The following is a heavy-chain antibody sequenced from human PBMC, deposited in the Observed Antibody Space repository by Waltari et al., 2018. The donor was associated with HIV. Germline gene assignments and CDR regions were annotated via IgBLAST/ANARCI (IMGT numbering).Heavy chain of an antibody. J-gene: IGHJ4*02. CDR2: ISGSGSTI. V-gene: IGHV3-48*03. CDR1: GFSFSSYE. CDR3: ARDHKDGFTDY. D-gene: IGHD2-15*01. Sequence: EVQLVESGGGLVQPGGSLRLSCKASGFSFSSYEMMWVRQAPGKGLEGVSYISGSGSTIFYADSLKGRFTVSRDNAKKSLYLQMNSLRAEDTAVYYCARDHKDGFTDYWGQGTLVTVSS.